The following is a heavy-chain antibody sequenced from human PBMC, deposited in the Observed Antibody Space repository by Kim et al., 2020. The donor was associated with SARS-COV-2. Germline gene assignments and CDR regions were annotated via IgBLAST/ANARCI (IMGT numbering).Heavy chain of an antibody. Sequence: YPPLKSRVARSVDTSTNQFSLKLSSVSAAATAVYYCARGWRMAVAGMDYWGQGTLVTVSS. D-gene: IGHD6-19*01. J-gene: IGHJ4*02. CDR3: ARGWRMAVAGMDY. V-gene: IGHV4-34*01.